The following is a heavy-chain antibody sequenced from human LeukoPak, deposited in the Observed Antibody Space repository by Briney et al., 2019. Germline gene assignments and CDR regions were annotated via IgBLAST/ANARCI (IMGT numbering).Heavy chain of an antibody. CDR2: IKSKTDGGTT. Sequence: PGGSLRLSCAASGFTFSSYWMSWVRQAPGKGLEWVGRIKSKTDGGTTDYAAPVKGRFTISRDDSKNTLYLQMNSLKTEDTAVYYCTTEKYYDFWSGYYFDYWGQGTLVTVSS. V-gene: IGHV3-15*01. J-gene: IGHJ4*02. CDR1: GFTFSSYW. D-gene: IGHD3-3*01. CDR3: TTEKYYDFWSGYYFDY.